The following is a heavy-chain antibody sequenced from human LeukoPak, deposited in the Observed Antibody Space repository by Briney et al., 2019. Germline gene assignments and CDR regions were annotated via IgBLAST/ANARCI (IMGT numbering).Heavy chain of an antibody. CDR1: GFTFSSYG. CDR3: AKDPGGEVLPDY. J-gene: IGHJ4*02. V-gene: IGHV3-30*02. Sequence: GGSLRLSCAASGFTFSSYGVHWVRQAPGKGLEWVAFIRYDGSKKNYADSVKGRFTISRDNSKNTLYLQMNSLRAEDTAVYYCAKDPGGEVLPDYWGQGTLVTVSS. D-gene: IGHD3-10*01. CDR2: IRYDGSKK.